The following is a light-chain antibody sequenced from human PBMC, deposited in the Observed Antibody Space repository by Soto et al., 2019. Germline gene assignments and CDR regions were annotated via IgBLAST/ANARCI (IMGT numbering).Light chain of an antibody. CDR2: GAS. Sequence: AFRLTPSPSALSASVRDRVPXSCRASQGTGNALGWYQQKPGKPPKVLIYGASNLQSGVPPRFSGSGSGTDFTLAISSLQPEDSATYYCLQDINYPWTFGQGTKVDIK. J-gene: IGKJ1*01. CDR1: QGTGNA. V-gene: IGKV1-6*01. CDR3: LQDINYPWT.